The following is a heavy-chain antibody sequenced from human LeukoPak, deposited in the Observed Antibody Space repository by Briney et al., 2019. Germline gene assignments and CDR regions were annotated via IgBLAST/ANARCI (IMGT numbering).Heavy chain of an antibody. CDR3: AKDIGLEGATHFDY. D-gene: IGHD1-26*01. J-gene: IGHJ4*02. V-gene: IGHV3-43*02. CDR2: ISGDGGST. Sequence: GGSLRLSCAASGFTFDDYAMHWVRPAPGKGLECVSLISGDGGSTYYADSVKGRFTISRDNSKNSLYLQMNSLRTEDTALYYCAKDIGLEGATHFDYWGQGTLVTVSS. CDR1: GFTFDDYA.